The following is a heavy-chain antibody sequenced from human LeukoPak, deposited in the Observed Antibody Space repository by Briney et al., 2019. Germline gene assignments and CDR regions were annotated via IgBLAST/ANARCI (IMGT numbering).Heavy chain of an antibody. J-gene: IGHJ3*02. Sequence: SETLSLTCTVSGGSISSSSYYWGWIRQPPGKGLEWLGCLYYSGRTYYNPSLKSRVTISVDTSKNQFSLKLSCVTAADTAVYYCASKFIAACRGGDAFDIWGQGTMVTVSS. V-gene: IGHV4-39*01. D-gene: IGHD6-6*01. CDR3: ASKFIAACRGGDAFDI. CDR2: LYYSGRT. CDR1: GGSISSSSYY.